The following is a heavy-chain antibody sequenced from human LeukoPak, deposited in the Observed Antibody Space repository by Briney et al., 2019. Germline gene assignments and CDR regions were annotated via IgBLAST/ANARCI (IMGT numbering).Heavy chain of an antibody. Sequence: PSETLSLTCAVFGGSLDGYYWNWIRQSPEKGLEWIGKINQSGNTNYNPSLKSRVTISVDTSKKQFSLKLSSVTAADTAVYYCARGFSGSYFRKLFDYWGQGTLVTVSS. CDR1: GGSLDGYY. CDR2: INQSGNT. CDR3: ARGFSGSYFRKLFDY. V-gene: IGHV4-34*01. J-gene: IGHJ4*02. D-gene: IGHD1-26*01.